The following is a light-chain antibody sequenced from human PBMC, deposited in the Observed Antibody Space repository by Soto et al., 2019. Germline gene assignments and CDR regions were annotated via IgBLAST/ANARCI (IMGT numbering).Light chain of an antibody. Sequence: DILMTQSPSTLSASVGDRVTITCRASQSISSGLAWYQQKPGKAPNLLIYKASSIESGVPSRFSGSGSGTEFTLTISSLQPDDFATYYCQQYNSYPLTCGGGTKVEIK. CDR2: KAS. CDR3: QQYNSYPLT. V-gene: IGKV1-5*03. CDR1: QSISSG. J-gene: IGKJ4*01.